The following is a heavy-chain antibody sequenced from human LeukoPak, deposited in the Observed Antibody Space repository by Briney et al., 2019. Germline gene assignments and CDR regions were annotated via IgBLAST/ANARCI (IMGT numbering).Heavy chain of an antibody. CDR3: ARADCSGGSCYYDY. CDR1: GGSISSYY. Sequence: SETLSLTCTVSGGSISSYYWSWIRRPAGKGLEWIGRIYTSGSTNYNPSLKSRVTMPVDTSKNQFSLKLSSVTAADTAVYYCARADCSGGSCYYDYWGQGTLVTVSS. CDR2: IYTSGST. J-gene: IGHJ4*02. V-gene: IGHV4-4*07. D-gene: IGHD2-15*01.